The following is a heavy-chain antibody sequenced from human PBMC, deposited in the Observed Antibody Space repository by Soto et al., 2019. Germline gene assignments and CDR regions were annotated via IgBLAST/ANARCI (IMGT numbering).Heavy chain of an antibody. Sequence: PGGSLRLSCAASGFTFSSYAMSWVRQSPGKGLEWVSAISGSGGSTYYADSVKGRFTISRDNSKNTLYLQMNSLRAEDTAVYYCAKQGRSSSSLHYYGMDVWGQGTTVTVSS. J-gene: IGHJ6*02. CDR3: AKQGRSSSSLHYYGMDV. D-gene: IGHD6-6*01. CDR1: GFTFSSYA. CDR2: ISGSGGST. V-gene: IGHV3-23*01.